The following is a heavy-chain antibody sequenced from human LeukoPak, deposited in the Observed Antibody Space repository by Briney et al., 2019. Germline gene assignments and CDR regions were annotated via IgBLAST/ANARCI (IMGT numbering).Heavy chain of an antibody. CDR1: GYSFPTYW. J-gene: IGHJ4*02. V-gene: IGHV5-51*01. CDR3: ARRVESGFSFDY. D-gene: IGHD3-3*01. Sequence: GESLKISCKGYGYSFPTYWIAWVRQMPGKGLEWMGIIYPGDSDTRYSPSFQGQVTISADKSISTAYLQWSGLKASDTAMYYCARRVESGFSFDYWGQGTLVSVSS. CDR2: IYPGDSDT.